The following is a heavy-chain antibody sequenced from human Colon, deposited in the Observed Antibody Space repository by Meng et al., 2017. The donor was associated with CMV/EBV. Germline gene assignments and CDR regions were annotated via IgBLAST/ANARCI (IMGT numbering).Heavy chain of an antibody. CDR1: EFTFSNYA. CDR2: ISDSGDRT. CDR3: ARIYGHSAGYYYHALDV. V-gene: IGHV3-23*01. Sequence: GGSLRLSCAASEFTFSNYAMTWVRQAPGRGLEGVSSISDSGDRTYYVDSVRGRFTISRDNSKNTLYLQMNSLRAEDTAIYYCARIYGHSAGYYYHALDVWGQGTTVTVSS. J-gene: IGHJ6*02. D-gene: IGHD3-10*01.